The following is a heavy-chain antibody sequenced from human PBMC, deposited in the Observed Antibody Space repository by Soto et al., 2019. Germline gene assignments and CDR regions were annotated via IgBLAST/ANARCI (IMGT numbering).Heavy chain of an antibody. J-gene: IGHJ6*02. CDR1: GGTFSSYA. D-gene: IGHD6-13*01. CDR2: IIPIFGTA. Sequence: GASVKVSCKASGGTFSSYAISWVRQAPGQGLEWMGGIIPIFGTANYAQKFQGRVTITADESTSTAYMELSSLRSEDTAVYYCARATGRAAAGRIYGMDVWGQGTTVTVSS. V-gene: IGHV1-69*13. CDR3: ARATGRAAAGRIYGMDV.